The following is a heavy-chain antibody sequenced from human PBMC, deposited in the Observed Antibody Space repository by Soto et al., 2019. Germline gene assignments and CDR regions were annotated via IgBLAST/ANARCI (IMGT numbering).Heavy chain of an antibody. D-gene: IGHD3-10*01. V-gene: IGHV4-39*01. CDR1: GDSINNGNYY. Sequence: PSATLSLTCTVSGDSINNGNYYWGWIRQPPGKGLEWIGSIYYSGSTYYNPSLKSRVTISVDTSKNQFSLKLSSVTAADTAVYYCARRGSGSYHDYWGQGTLVTVS. CDR3: ARRGSGSYHDY. CDR2: IYYSGST. J-gene: IGHJ4*02.